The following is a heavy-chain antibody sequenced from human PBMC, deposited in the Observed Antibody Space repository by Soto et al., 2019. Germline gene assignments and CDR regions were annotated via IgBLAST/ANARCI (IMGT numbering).Heavy chain of an antibody. CDR3: ETYALGGAGYYYYGMDV. CDR2: ISGSGGST. CDR1: GFTFSSYA. D-gene: IGHD3-16*01. Sequence: GGSLRLSCAASGFTFSSYAMSWVRQAPGKGLEWVSAISGSGGSTYYADSVKGRFTISRDNSKNTLYLQMNSLRAEDTAVYYCETYALGGAGYYYYGMDVWGQGTTVTVSS. V-gene: IGHV3-23*01. J-gene: IGHJ6*02.